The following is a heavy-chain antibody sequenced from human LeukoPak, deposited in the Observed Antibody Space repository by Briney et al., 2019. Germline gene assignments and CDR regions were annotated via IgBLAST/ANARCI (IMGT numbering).Heavy chain of an antibody. J-gene: IGHJ4*02. CDR2: VNPKNGGT. Sequence: ASVKVSCKASGYTFTNYYIHWVRLAPGQGLEWMGWVNPKNGGTNYAQKFQGRVTMTRGTSISTLYMELSRLESDDTAIYYCARESSGGSYYAYWGQGTLVTVSA. D-gene: IGHD1-26*01. CDR1: GYTFTNYY. V-gene: IGHV1-2*02. CDR3: ARESSGGSYYAY.